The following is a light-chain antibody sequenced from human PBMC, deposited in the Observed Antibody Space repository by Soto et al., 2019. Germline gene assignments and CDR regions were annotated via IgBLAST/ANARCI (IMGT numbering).Light chain of an antibody. CDR2: AAS. CDR1: QSISSY. Sequence: DIQMTQSPSSLSASVGDRVTITCRASQSISSYFNWYQQKPGKAPRLLIYAASSLQSGVPSRFSGGGSGTDVTLTINSLQPEDFATYYSQESYSTSFTFGPGTKVDIK. V-gene: IGKV1-39*01. J-gene: IGKJ3*01. CDR3: QESYSTSFT.